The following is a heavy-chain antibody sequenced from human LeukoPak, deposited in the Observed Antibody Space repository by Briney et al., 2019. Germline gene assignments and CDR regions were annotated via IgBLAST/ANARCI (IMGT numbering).Heavy chain of an antibody. Sequence: ASVKVSCKASGGTFSSYAISWVRQAPGQGLEWMGGIIPIFGTANYAQKFQGRVTITADESTSTAYMELRSLRSDDTAVYYCAREWSERDVSGDYYYYYMDVWGKGTTVTVSS. CDR3: AREWSERDVSGDYYYYYMDV. CDR2: IIPIFGTA. CDR1: GGTFSSYA. J-gene: IGHJ6*03. V-gene: IGHV1-69*13. D-gene: IGHD1-1*01.